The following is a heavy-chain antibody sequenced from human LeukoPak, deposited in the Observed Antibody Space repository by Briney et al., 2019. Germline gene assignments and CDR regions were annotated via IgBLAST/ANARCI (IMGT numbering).Heavy chain of an antibody. D-gene: IGHD6-19*01. V-gene: IGHV1-8*01. CDR2: MNPNSGNT. Sequence: ASVKVSCKASGYTLTSYDINWVRQATGQGLEWMGWMNPNSGNTGYAQKFQGRVTMTRNTSISTAYMELSSLRSEDTAVYYCARPKSQLAPYYFDYWGQGTLVTVSS. CDR3: ARPKSQLAPYYFDY. CDR1: GYTLTSYD. J-gene: IGHJ4*02.